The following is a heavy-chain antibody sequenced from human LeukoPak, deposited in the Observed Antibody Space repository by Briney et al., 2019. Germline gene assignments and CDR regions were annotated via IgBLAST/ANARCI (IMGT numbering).Heavy chain of an antibody. CDR3: AKDTPRYYYDLQGYFDY. V-gene: IGHV3-23*01. CDR1: GFTFSSSA. CDR2: INIGGGTT. D-gene: IGHD3-22*01. Sequence: PGGSLRLSCVASGFTFSSSAMSWVRQAPGKGLEWVSTINIGGGTTYYADSVKGRFTISRDNSKNTLYLQMNSLRAEDTAVYYCAKDTPRYYYDLQGYFDYWGQGTLVTVSS. J-gene: IGHJ4*02.